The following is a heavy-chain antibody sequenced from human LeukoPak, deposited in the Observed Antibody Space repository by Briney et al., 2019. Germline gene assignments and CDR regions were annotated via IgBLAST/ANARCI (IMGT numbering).Heavy chain of an antibody. V-gene: IGHV4-34*01. Sequence: SETLSLTCAVYGGSFSGYYWSWIRQPPGKGLEWIGEINHSGSTNYNPSLKSRVTISVDTSKNQFSLKLSSVTAADTAVYYCAISQGSMMVVVRAFDIWGQGTMVTVSS. J-gene: IGHJ3*02. CDR2: INHSGST. CDR1: GGSFSGYY. D-gene: IGHD3-22*01. CDR3: AISQGSMMVVVRAFDI.